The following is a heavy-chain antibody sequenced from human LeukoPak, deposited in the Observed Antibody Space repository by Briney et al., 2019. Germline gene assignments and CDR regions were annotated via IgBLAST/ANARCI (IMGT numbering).Heavy chain of an antibody. Sequence: TSETLSLTCAVYGGSFSGYYSSWIRQPPGKGLEWIGEINHSGSTNYNPSLKSRVTISVDTSKNQFSLKLSSVTAAATAVYYCARCLSTIDPWGQGTLVTVSS. CDR3: ARCLSTIDP. J-gene: IGHJ5*02. CDR2: INHSGST. V-gene: IGHV4-34*01. CDR1: GGSFSGYY.